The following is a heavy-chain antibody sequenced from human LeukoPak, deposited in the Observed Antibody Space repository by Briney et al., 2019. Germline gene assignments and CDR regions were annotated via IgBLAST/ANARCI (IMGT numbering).Heavy chain of an antibody. V-gene: IGHV1-3*03. J-gene: IGHJ4*02. D-gene: IGHD3-10*01. CDR3: ARQCLKAGHYYGSGSYYVFDY. Sequence: GASVKVSCKASGYTFTSYAMHWVRQAPGQRLEWMGWINAGNGNTKYSQEFQGRVTITRDTSASTAYMELNSLRAEDTAVYYCARQCLKAGHYYGSGSYYVFDYWGQGTLVTVSS. CDR2: INAGNGNT. CDR1: GYTFTSYA.